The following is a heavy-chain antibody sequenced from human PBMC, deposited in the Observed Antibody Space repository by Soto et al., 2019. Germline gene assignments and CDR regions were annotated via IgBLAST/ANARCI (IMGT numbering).Heavy chain of an antibody. CDR1: GYTFTSYG. CDR2: ISAYNGNT. J-gene: IGHJ3*02. Sequence: ASVKVSCKASGYTFTSYGISWVRQAPGQGLEWMGWISAYNGNTNYTQKLQGRVTMTTDTSTSTAYMELRSLRSDDTAVYYCGRAALPVDAFDIWGQGTMVTVAS. V-gene: IGHV1-18*01. CDR3: GRAALPVDAFDI. D-gene: IGHD6-6*01.